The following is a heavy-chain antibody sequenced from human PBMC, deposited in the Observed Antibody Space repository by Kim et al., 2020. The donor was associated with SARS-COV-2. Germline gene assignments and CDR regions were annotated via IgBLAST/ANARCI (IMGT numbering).Heavy chain of an antibody. J-gene: IGHJ2*01. Sequence: GGSLRLSCAASGFTFSSYAMHWVRQAPGKGLEWVAVISYDGSNKYYADSVKGRFTISRDNSKNTLYLQMNSLRAEDTAVYYCARDPVAANAFDWYFDLWGRGTLVTVSS. D-gene: IGHD2-15*01. CDR1: GFTFSSYA. CDR3: ARDPVAANAFDWYFDL. V-gene: IGHV3-30*04. CDR2: ISYDGSNK.